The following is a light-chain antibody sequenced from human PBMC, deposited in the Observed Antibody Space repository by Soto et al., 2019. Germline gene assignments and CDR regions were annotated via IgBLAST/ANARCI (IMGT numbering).Light chain of an antibody. V-gene: IGLV2-14*01. CDR3: SSYTSSSTYV. J-gene: IGLJ1*01. CDR2: EVS. CDR1: SSDVGGYNY. Sequence: QSVLTQPASVSGSPGQSITIACTGTSSDVGGYNYVSWYQQHPGKAPKLMIYEVSNRPSGVSNRFSGSKSGNTASLTISGLQAEDEADYYCSSYTSSSTYVFGTRTKVTAL.